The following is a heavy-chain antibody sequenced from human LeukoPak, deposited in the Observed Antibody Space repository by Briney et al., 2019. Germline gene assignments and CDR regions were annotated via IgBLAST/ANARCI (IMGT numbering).Heavy chain of an antibody. J-gene: IGHJ4*02. CDR2: IYTDGST. V-gene: IGHV3-66*01. Sequence: GGSLRLSCAVSGFTVSSRYISWVRQAPGKGLDWVSFIYTDGSTYYAESVKGIFTISRDIYKNTAYLQMNSLRAEDTAVYFCAAYYYGSFPPTNFDYWGQGTLVTVSS. CDR3: AAYYYGSFPPTNFDY. CDR1: GFTVSSRY. D-gene: IGHD3-10*01.